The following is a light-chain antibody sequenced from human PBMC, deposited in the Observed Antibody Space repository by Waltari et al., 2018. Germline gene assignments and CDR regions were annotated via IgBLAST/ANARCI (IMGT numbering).Light chain of an antibody. CDR3: CSYAGTSTMV. CDR1: RHDVGSYRL. J-gene: IGLJ3*02. Sequence: QSALTPPASVSGSPGMSITISCNGTRHDVGSYRLFSWYQQHPGKAPQLIIFEVTKRPSGVSDRFSGSKSDNTASLTISGLQAEDEADYFCCSYAGTSTMVFGGGTKLTVL. V-gene: IGLV2-23*02. CDR2: EVT.